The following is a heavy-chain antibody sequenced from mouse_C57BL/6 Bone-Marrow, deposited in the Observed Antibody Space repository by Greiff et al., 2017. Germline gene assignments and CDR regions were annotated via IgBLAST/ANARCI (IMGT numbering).Heavy chain of an antibody. Sequence: QVQLQQPGAELVMPGASVKLSCKASGYTFTSYWMHWVKQRPGQGLEWIGEIDPSDSYTNYNQQFKGKSTLTVDKSSSTDYMQLSSLTSEDSAVYYCARSEDYYGSSYPFAYWGQGTLVTVSA. J-gene: IGHJ3*01. V-gene: IGHV1-69*01. CDR3: ARSEDYYGSSYPFAY. CDR2: IDPSDSYT. CDR1: GYTFTSYW. D-gene: IGHD1-1*01.